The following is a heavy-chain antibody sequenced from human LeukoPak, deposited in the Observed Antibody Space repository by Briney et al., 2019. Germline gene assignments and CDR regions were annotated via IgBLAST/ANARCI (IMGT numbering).Heavy chain of an antibody. Sequence: SETLSLTCTVSGGSISSGSYYWSWIRQPAGKGLEWIGRIYTSGSTNYNPSLKSRVTISVDTSKSQFSLKLSSVTAADTAVYYCARDAHDYLLLFGYWGQGTLVTVSS. J-gene: IGHJ4*02. D-gene: IGHD4-11*01. CDR3: ARDAHDYLLLFGY. CDR1: GGSISSGSYY. CDR2: IYTSGST. V-gene: IGHV4-61*02.